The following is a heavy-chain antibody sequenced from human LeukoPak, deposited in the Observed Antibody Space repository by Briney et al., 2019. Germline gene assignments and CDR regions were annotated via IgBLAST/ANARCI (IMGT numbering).Heavy chain of an antibody. CDR1: GGSISSYY. Sequence: SETLSLTCTVSGGSISSYYWSWIRQPARKGLEWIGRIYTSGSTNYNPSLKSRVTMSVDTSKNQFSLKLSSVTAADTAVYYCARDNPLLWFGEFSNWFDPWGQGTLVTVSS. J-gene: IGHJ5*02. CDR3: ARDNPLLWFGEFSNWFDP. D-gene: IGHD3-10*01. V-gene: IGHV4-4*07. CDR2: IYTSGST.